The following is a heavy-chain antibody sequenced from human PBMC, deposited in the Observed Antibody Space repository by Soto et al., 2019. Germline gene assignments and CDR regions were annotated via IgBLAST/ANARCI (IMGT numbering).Heavy chain of an antibody. D-gene: IGHD3-3*01. CDR3: ARHDYDFWSGYYKG. Sequence: KTSETLSLTCTVSGGSISSSSYYWGWIRQPPGKGLEWIGSIYYSGSTYYNPSLKSRVTISVDTSKNQFSLKLSSVTAADTAVYYCARHDYDFWSGYYKGWGQGTLVTVSS. J-gene: IGHJ4*02. CDR2: IYYSGST. CDR1: GGSISSSSYY. V-gene: IGHV4-39*01.